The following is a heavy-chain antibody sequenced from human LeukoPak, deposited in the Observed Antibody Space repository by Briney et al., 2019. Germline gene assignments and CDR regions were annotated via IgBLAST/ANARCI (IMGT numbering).Heavy chain of an antibody. Sequence: GGSLRLSCSASGFTFSSYAMHWVRQAPGKGLEYVSAISSNGGSTYYADSVKGRFTISRDNSENTLYLQISSLRAEDTAVYYCAKPIGIVGATDYFDYWGQGTLVTVSS. CDR1: GFTFSSYA. CDR3: AKPIGIVGATDYFDY. D-gene: IGHD1-26*01. J-gene: IGHJ4*02. CDR2: ISSNGGST. V-gene: IGHV3-64D*06.